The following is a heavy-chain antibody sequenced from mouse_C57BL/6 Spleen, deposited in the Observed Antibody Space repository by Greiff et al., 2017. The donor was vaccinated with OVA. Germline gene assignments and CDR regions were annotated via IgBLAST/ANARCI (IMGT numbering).Heavy chain of an antibody. V-gene: IGHV2-6*01. CDR2: IWGVGST. J-gene: IGHJ3*01. CDR3: ASGGIYDGYWFAY. CDR1: GFSLTSYG. D-gene: IGHD2-3*01. Sequence: VKVVESGPGLVAPSQSLSITCTVSGFSLTSYGVDWVRQSPGKGLEWLGVIWGVGSTNYNSALKSRLSISKDNSKSQVFLKMNSLQTDDTAMYYCASGGIYDGYWFAYWGQGTLVTVSA.